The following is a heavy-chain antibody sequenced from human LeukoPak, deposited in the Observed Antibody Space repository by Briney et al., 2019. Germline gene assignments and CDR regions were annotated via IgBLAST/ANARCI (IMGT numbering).Heavy chain of an antibody. CDR3: AKCRGSSWSDYFDY. CDR1: GFSLSRYA. V-gene: IGHV3-23*01. CDR2: ISDSGGST. Sequence: GGSLRLSCAVSGFSLSRYAMSWVRKAPAKGLEWVSAISDSGGSTYYADSVKGRFTISRDNSRNTLYLQMNTLRAEDTAVYYCAKCRGSSWSDYFDYWGQGTLVTVSS. J-gene: IGHJ4*02. D-gene: IGHD6-13*01.